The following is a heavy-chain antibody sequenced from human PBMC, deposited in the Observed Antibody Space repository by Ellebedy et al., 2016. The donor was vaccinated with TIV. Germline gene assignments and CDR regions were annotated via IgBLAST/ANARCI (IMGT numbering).Heavy chain of an antibody. CDR3: AKNDRGAFDI. V-gene: IGHV3-23*01. Sequence: GESLKISCAASGFTFSPYAMAWVRQAPGKGLEWVSTISHTGSRTYYADSVEGRFIISRDNSKNTLYLQMNSLRAEDTAIYYCAKNDRGAFDIWGQGTAVTVSS. J-gene: IGHJ3*02. CDR1: GFTFSPYA. CDR2: ISHTGSRT.